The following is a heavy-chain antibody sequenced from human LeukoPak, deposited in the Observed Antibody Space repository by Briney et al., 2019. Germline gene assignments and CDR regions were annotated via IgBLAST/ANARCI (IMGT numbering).Heavy chain of an antibody. CDR2: ISYDGSNK. CDR1: GFTFSSYA. Sequence: AGGSLRLSCAASGFTFSSYAMHWVRQAPGKGLEWVAVISYDGSNKYYADSVKGRFTISRDNSKNTLYLQMNSLRAEDTAVYYCARPTVVTPGGAFDIWGQGTMVTVSS. CDR3: ARPTVVTPGGAFDI. J-gene: IGHJ3*02. V-gene: IGHV3-30-3*01. D-gene: IGHD4-23*01.